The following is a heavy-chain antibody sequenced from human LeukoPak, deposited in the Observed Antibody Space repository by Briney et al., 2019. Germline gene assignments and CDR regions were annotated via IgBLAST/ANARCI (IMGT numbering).Heavy chain of an antibody. CDR1: GFTFSSYS. J-gene: IGHJ6*04. CDR3: ATGIAAAGYYYYGMDV. D-gene: IGHD6-13*01. Sequence: PGGSLRLSCAASGFTFSSYSMNWVRQAPGKGLEWVSSISSSSSYIYYADSVKGRFTISRDNAKNSLYLQMNSLRAEDTAVYYCATGIAAAGYYYYGMDVWGKGTTVTVSS. V-gene: IGHV3-21*01. CDR2: ISSSSSYI.